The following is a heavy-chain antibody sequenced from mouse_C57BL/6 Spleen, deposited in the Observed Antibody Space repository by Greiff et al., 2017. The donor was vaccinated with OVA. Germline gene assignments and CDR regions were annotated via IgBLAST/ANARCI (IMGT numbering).Heavy chain of an antibody. CDR3: ARNYEGYFDV. CDR1: GYTFTSYW. V-gene: IGHV1-69*01. D-gene: IGHD1-1*01. J-gene: IGHJ1*03. Sequence: QVQLQQPGAELVMPGASVKLSCKASGYTFTSYWMHWVKQRPGQGLEWIGEIDPSDSYTNYNQKFKGKSTLTVDKSSSTAYMQLSSLTSEDSAVYYCARNYEGYFDVWGTGTTVTVSS. CDR2: IDPSDSYT.